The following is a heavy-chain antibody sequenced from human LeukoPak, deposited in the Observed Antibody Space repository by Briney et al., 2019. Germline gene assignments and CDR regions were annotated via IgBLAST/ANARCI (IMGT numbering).Heavy chain of an antibody. J-gene: IGHJ5*02. Sequence: ASVKVSCKASGYTFTSYGISWVRQAPGQGLEWMGWISAYNGNTNYAQKFQGRVTITADESTSTAYMELSSLRSEDTAVYYCARAGRITIFGVVNENWFDPWGQGTLVTVSS. CDR1: GYTFTSYG. D-gene: IGHD3-3*01. CDR2: ISAYNGNT. V-gene: IGHV1-18*01. CDR3: ARAGRITIFGVVNENWFDP.